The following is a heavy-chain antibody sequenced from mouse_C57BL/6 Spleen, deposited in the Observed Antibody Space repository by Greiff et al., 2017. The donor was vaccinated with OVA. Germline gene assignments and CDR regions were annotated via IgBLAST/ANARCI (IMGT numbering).Heavy chain of an antibody. V-gene: IGHV1-64*01. Sequence: VQLQQPGAELVKPGASVKLSCKASGYTFTSYWMHWVKQRPGQGLEWIGMIHPNSGSTNYNEKFKSKATLTVDKSSSTAYMQLSSLTSEDSAVYYCARKIDTTVVATRGYAMDYWGQGTSVTVSS. D-gene: IGHD1-1*01. CDR3: ARKIDTTVVATRGYAMDY. CDR2: IHPNSGST. J-gene: IGHJ4*01. CDR1: GYTFTSYW.